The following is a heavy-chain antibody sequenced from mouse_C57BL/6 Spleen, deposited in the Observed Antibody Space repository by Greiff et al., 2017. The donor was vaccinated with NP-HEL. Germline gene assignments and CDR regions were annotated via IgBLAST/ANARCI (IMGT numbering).Heavy chain of an antibody. J-gene: IGHJ4*01. CDR1: GYTFTSYW. D-gene: IGHD2-3*01. CDR3: ARPSDGYYGAMDY. Sequence: QVQLQQSGAELVKPGASVKLSCKASGYTFTSYWMHWVKQRPGQGLEWIGMIHPNSGSTNYNEKFKSKATLTVDKSSSTAYMQLSSLTSEDSAVYYCARPSDGYYGAMDYWGQGTSVTVSS. CDR2: IHPNSGST. V-gene: IGHV1-64*01.